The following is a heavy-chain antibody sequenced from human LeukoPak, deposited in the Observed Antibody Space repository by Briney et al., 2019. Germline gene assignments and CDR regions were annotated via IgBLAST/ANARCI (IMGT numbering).Heavy chain of an antibody. CDR2: IYYSGST. CDR3: ARGRYDSSGYSDY. D-gene: IGHD3-22*01. V-gene: IGHV4-59*01. J-gene: IGHJ4*02. Sequence: SETLSLTCTVSGGSISSYYWSWIRQPPGKGLEWIGYIYYSGSTNYNPSLKSRVTISVDTSKNQLSLKLSSVTAADTAVYYCARGRYDSSGYSDYWGQGTLVTVSS. CDR1: GGSISSYY.